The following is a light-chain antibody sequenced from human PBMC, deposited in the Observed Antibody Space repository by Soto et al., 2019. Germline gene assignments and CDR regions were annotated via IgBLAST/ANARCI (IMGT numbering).Light chain of an antibody. CDR1: QDINSY. Sequence: DIQMTQSPSSLSASIGDRVTITCQASQDINSYLSWYQQRPGKAPKLLIYDSFTLETGVPSRFSGRGSGTNFIFTISSLQPEDFATYYCQQYDTFPVTFGQGTRLEIK. V-gene: IGKV1-33*01. CDR3: QQYDTFPVT. CDR2: DSF. J-gene: IGKJ5*01.